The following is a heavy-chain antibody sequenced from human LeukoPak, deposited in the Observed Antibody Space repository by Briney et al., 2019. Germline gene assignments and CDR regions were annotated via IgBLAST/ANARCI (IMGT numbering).Heavy chain of an antibody. CDR3: SSDRAYYFGSGNYYSFDI. D-gene: IGHD3-10*01. J-gene: IGHJ4*02. CDR1: GGSISGYH. Sequence: PSETLSLTCTVSGGSISGYHWSWIRQPPGKGLEWIGSVSYSGSTNYNPSLKTRVTISVDTSKIQFSLKVGSVAAADTAVYYCSSDRAYYFGSGNYYSFDIWGQGTLVTVSS. CDR2: VSYSGST. V-gene: IGHV4-59*01.